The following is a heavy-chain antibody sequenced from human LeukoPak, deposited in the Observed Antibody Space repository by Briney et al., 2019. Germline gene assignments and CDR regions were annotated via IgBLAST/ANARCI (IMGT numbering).Heavy chain of an antibody. CDR2: IIPIFGTA. V-gene: IGHV1-69*01. CDR3: ARGETWIPHY. J-gene: IGHJ4*02. Sequence: SEKVSFKASGGTFSSYAISWVRQAPGQGLEWMGGIIPIFGTANYAQKFQGRVTITADESTSTAYMELSSLRSEDTAVYYCARGETWIPHYWGQGTLVTVSS. D-gene: IGHD5-18*01. CDR1: GGTFSSYA.